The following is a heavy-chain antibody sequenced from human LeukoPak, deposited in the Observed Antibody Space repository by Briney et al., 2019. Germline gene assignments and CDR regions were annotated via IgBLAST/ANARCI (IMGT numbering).Heavy chain of an antibody. CDR3: AKAHGYYYDSSGYYADY. CDR1: GFTFSSYA. CDR2: ISGSGGST. V-gene: IGHV3-23*01. J-gene: IGHJ4*02. Sequence: GGSLRLSCAASGFTFSSYAMSWVRQAPGKGLEWVSAISGSGGSTYYADSVKGRFTTSRDNSKNTLYLQMNSLRAEDTAVYYCAKAHGYYYDSSGYYADYWGQGTLVTVSS. D-gene: IGHD3-22*01.